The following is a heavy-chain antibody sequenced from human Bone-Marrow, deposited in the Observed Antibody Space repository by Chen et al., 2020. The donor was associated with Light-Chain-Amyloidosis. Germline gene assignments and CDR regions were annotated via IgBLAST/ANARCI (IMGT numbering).Heavy chain of an antibody. D-gene: IGHD3-10*01. J-gene: IGHJ1*01. V-gene: IGHV1-69*01. CDR2: IIPSLDAA. CDR1: GGTFSTSP. Sequence: QVQLRQSGAEVRKPGPSVKVSCRFSGGTFSTSPTSWVRQAPGQGLEWMGGIIPSLDAANYAQKFKGRVSFTADENTGTAYMELSRLRSEDTAVYYCAMAGSHGYFHHRGQGTLVTVSS. CDR3: AMAGSHGYFHH.